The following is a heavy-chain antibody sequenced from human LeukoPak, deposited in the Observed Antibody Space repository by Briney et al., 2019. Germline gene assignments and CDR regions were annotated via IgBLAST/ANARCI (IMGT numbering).Heavy chain of an antibody. CDR3: ARDPYYDFWSGYLYYYYYYMDV. CDR2: SSGSGGST. V-gene: IGHV3-23*01. Sequence: GGSLRLSCAASGFTFSSYAMSWVRQAPGKGLEWVSASSGSGGSTYYADSVKGRFTISRDNAKNSLYLQMNSLRAEDTAVYYCARDPYYDFWSGYLYYYYYYMDVWGKGTTVTVSS. CDR1: GFTFSSYA. J-gene: IGHJ6*03. D-gene: IGHD3-3*01.